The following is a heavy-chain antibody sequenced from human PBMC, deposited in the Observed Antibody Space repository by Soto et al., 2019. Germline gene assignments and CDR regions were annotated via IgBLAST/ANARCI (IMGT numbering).Heavy chain of an antibody. CDR3: AKDPTVLRYYYYYGMDV. CDR2: ISGSGGST. D-gene: IGHD4-17*01. Sequence: GGSLRLSCAASGFTFSSYAMSWVRQAPGKGLEWVSAISGSGGSTYYADSVKVRFTISRDNSKNTLYLQMNSLRAEDTAVYYCAKDPTVLRYYYYYGMDVWGQGTTVTVSS. J-gene: IGHJ6*02. V-gene: IGHV3-23*01. CDR1: GFTFSSYA.